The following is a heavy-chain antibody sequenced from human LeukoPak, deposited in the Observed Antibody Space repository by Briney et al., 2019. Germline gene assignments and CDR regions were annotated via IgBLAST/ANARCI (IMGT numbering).Heavy chain of an antibody. D-gene: IGHD3-9*01. CDR3: ARGTISMDV. CDR1: GYSISSGYY. CDR2: IYHSGST. Sequence: PSETLSLTCTVSGYSISSGYYWGWIRQPPGKGLEWIGSIYHSGSTYYNPSLKSRVIISVDTSKNQVSLRLTSVTAADTAVYYCARGTISMDVWGRGTTVTISS. V-gene: IGHV4-38-2*02. J-gene: IGHJ6*03.